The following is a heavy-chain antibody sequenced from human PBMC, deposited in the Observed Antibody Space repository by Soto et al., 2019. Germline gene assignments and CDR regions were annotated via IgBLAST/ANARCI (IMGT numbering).Heavy chain of an antibody. J-gene: IGHJ4*02. D-gene: IGHD6-19*01. CDR1: GFTFSSYG. V-gene: IGHV3-30*18. CDR2: LSYDGSDK. CDR3: AKDAYSSGLSYYFDY. Sequence: GGSLRLSCAASGFTFSSYGMHWVRQAPGKGLEWVAVLSYDGSDKYYADSVKGRFTISRDNSKNTLYLQMNSLRAEDTAVYYCAKDAYSSGLSYYFDYWGQGTLVTVSS.